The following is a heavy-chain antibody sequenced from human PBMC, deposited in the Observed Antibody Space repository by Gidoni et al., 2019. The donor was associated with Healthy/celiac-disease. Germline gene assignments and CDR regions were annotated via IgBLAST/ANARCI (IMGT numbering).Heavy chain of an antibody. CDR3: ARRATFDY. J-gene: IGHJ4*02. D-gene: IGHD1-26*01. V-gene: IGHV4-34*01. Sequence: QVQLQQWGAGLSKPSETLSLTCAVYGGSFSGYYWSWIRQPPGKGLEWIGEINHSGSTNYNPSLKSRVTISVDTSKNQFSLKLSSVTAADTAVYYCARRATFDYWGQGTLVTVSS. CDR1: GGSFSGYY. CDR2: INHSGST.